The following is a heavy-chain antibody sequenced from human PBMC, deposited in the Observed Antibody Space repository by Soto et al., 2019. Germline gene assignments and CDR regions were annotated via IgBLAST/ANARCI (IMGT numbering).Heavy chain of an antibody. J-gene: IGHJ4*02. CDR2: IKSDGSGT. CDR3: GRNEILARGVTDTY. CDR1: GFTFSGYW. D-gene: IGHD3-10*01. Sequence: PGGSLRLSCAASGFTFSGYWMHWVRQAPGKGLEWVSRIKSDGSGTTYADSVKGRFSISRDNAKNTVYLQMDSLRVEDTAVYYFGRNEILARGVTDTYWGPGTPVTVYS. V-gene: IGHV3-74*03.